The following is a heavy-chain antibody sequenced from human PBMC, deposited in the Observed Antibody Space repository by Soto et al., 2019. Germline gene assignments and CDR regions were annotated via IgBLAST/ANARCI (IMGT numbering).Heavy chain of an antibody. CDR1: GGSISSYY. V-gene: IGHV4-59*08. Sequence: QVQLQESGPGLVKPSETLSLTCTVSGGSISSYYWSWIRQPPGKGLEWIGYIYYSGRTNYNPSLKSRVTISVDTSKNQFALKLSSVTAADTAVYYCARLMAAAGTEWFDPWGQGTLVTVSS. D-gene: IGHD6-13*01. CDR3: ARLMAAAGTEWFDP. J-gene: IGHJ5*02. CDR2: IYYSGRT.